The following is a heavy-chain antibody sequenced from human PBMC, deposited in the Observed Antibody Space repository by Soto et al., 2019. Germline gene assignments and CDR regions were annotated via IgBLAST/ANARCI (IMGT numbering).Heavy chain of an antibody. CDR2: IWYDGSNK. J-gene: IGHJ4*02. D-gene: IGHD1-26*01. Sequence: GGSLRLSCAASGFTFSSYGMHWVRQAPGKGLEWVAVIWYDGSNKYYADSVKGRFTISRDNSKNTLYLQMNSLRAEDTAVYYCTPLGGELPHRDYWGQGTLVTVSS. CDR1: GFTFSSYG. V-gene: IGHV3-33*01. CDR3: TPLGGELPHRDY.